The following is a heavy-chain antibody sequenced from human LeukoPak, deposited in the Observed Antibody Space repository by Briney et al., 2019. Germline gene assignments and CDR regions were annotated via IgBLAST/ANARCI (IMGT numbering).Heavy chain of an antibody. V-gene: IGHV3-9*01. J-gene: IGHJ4*02. CDR1: GFTFDDYA. CDR2: ISWNSGSI. Sequence: GGSLRLSCAASGFTFDDYAMHWVRQAPGKGLEWVSGISWNSGSIGYADSVKGRFTISRDNAKNSLYLQMNSLRAEDTAVYYCARVQTNYYDSSGYYTIDYWGQGTLVTVSS. D-gene: IGHD3-22*01. CDR3: ARVQTNYYDSSGYYTIDY.